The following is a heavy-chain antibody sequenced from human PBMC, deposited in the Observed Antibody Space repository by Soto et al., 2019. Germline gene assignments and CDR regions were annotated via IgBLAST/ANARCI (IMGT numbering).Heavy chain of an antibody. CDR1: GDSMSSYY. V-gene: IGHV4-4*07. CDR3: ARGQSGAADI. D-gene: IGHD7-27*01. Sequence: QVPLRESGPGLVEPSETLSLTCTVSGDSMSSYYWCWIRQSAEKGLEWLGRISATGTTNYMPSVKRRITLSIDAFKNQFPLNLKFVTAADTAVYFCARGQSGAADIWGQGTVVSVS. CDR2: ISATGTT. J-gene: IGHJ3*02.